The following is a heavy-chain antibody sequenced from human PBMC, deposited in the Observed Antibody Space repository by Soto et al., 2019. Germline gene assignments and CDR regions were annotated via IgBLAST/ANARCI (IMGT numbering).Heavy chain of an antibody. CDR3: ARRAETNGWNGFGADKYYFDF. D-gene: IGHD1-1*01. Sequence: ASVKVSCKASGYTFTSYGIYWVRQATGQGLEWMGWMNPNTGNSGYAQKFQGRVTMTSDTSISTAHMELSSLRSEDTAVYYCARRAETNGWNGFGADKYYFDFWGQGTLVTVSS. CDR1: GYTFTSYG. CDR2: MNPNTGNS. J-gene: IGHJ4*02. V-gene: IGHV1-8*01.